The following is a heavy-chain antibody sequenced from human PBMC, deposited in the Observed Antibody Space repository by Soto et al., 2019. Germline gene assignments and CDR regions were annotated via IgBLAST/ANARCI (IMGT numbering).Heavy chain of an antibody. J-gene: IGHJ4*02. CDR1: GGPISSSGDY. D-gene: IGHD6-19*01. Sequence: QLQLQEWGPGLVKPSETLSLTCTVTGGPISSSGDYWGWVRQTPGKGLEWIGTISNSGSTYYNPSVMSRVTTSVDTSKKQFSLRLISVTAADTAVYYCARGLSSSAYLDYWGQGTLVTVSS. CDR2: ISNSGST. CDR3: ARGLSSSAYLDY. V-gene: IGHV4-39*01.